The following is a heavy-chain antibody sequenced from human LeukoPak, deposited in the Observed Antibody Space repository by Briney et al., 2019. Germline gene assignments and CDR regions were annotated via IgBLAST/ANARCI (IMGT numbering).Heavy chain of an antibody. CDR3: ARDGRGSGWYNNWFDP. CDR1: GFTFDDYA. CDR2: INWNGGST. D-gene: IGHD6-19*01. V-gene: IGHV3-20*04. Sequence: QPGGSLRLSCAASGFTFDDYAMSWVRQAPGKGLEWISGINWNGGSTGYADSVKGRFTISRDNAKNSLYLRMNSLRAEDTALYYCARDGRGSGWYNNWFDPWGQGTLVTVSS. J-gene: IGHJ5*02.